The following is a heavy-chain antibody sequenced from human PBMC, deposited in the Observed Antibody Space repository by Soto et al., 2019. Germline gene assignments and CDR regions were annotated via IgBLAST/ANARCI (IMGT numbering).Heavy chain of an antibody. D-gene: IGHD2-2*01. J-gene: IGHJ4*02. V-gene: IGHV2-5*02. CDR3: AHGSCSSADCYPNPYLDY. Sequence: QITLKESGPTLVKPTQTLTLTCTFSGFSLSTTAEGVGWIRQPPGKALEWLALIYWDDDERSSPSLKSRLTITKDTSKNHVVLTMTNVDPVDTATYYCAHGSCSSADCYPNPYLDYWGQGILVTVSS. CDR1: GFSLSTTAEG. CDR2: IYWDDDE.